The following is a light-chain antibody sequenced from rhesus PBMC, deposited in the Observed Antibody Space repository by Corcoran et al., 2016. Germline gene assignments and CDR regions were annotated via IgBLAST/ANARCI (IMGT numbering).Light chain of an antibody. Sequence: EIVLTQSPATLSLSPGERATLSCRASQSVSSSLAWYQQKPGQVSRLLIYDASSRATGIPDRFSGSGSGTDFTLTISILEPEDVGVYYCHQYSDWPPLTFGGGTKVELK. CDR3: HQYSDWPPLT. V-gene: IGKV3-35*01. CDR1: QSVSSS. J-gene: IGKJ4*01. CDR2: DAS.